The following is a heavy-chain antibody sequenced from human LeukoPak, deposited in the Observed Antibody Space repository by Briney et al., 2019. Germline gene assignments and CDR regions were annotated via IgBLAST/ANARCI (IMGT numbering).Heavy chain of an antibody. V-gene: IGHV1-18*01. D-gene: IGHD3-22*01. CDR1: GYTFTNYG. CDR2: INTYNGNT. Sequence: ASVKVSCKAPGYTFTNYGITWVRQAPGKGLEWMGWINTYNGNTNYAQKLQGRVTITTDTSTSTAYMELRSLRSDDTAVYYCARDPYDGSGCIDYWGLGTLVTVSS. J-gene: IGHJ4*02. CDR3: ARDPYDGSGCIDY.